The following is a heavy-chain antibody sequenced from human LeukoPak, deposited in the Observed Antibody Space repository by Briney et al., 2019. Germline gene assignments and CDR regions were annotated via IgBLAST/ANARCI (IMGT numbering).Heavy chain of an antibody. J-gene: IGHJ5*02. Sequence: PGGSLRLSCAASGFTFSSYEMNWVRQAPGKGLEWVSYISSSGSTIYYADSVKGRFTISRDDAKNSLYLQMSSLRAEDTAVYYCVRDGPPRSPTSGWFDPWGQGTLVTVSS. CDR1: GFTFSSYE. CDR3: VRDGPPRSPTSGWFDP. CDR2: ISSSGSTI. V-gene: IGHV3-48*03. D-gene: IGHD2-2*01.